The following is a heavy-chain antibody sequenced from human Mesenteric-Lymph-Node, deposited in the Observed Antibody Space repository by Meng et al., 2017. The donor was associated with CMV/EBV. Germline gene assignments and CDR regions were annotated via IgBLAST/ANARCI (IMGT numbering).Heavy chain of an antibody. CDR3: AKDNRVGATKYDYYYYGMDV. J-gene: IGHJ6*02. V-gene: IGHV3-69-1*01. CDR1: GFTFSSYS. CDR2: ISVGSTI. Sequence: GGSLRLSCAASGFTFSSYSVTWVRQSPGKGLEWVSSISVGSTIYYADSVKGRFTISRDNAKNSLYLQMNSLRAEDTALYYCAKDNRVGATKYDYYYYGMDVWGQGTTVTVSS. D-gene: IGHD1-26*01.